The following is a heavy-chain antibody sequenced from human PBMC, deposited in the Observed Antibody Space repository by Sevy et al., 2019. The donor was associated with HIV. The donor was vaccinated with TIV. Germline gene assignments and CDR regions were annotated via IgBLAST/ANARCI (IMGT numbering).Heavy chain of an antibody. Sequence: ASVKVSCKASGYTFTNYRIYWVRQAPGQGLEWMGWISPFNGDTNYVQKLQDRVTMITDTSTSTAYMELRSLRSDDTAVYYCARAYCSGGSCYSLAYWGQGTLVTVSS. CDR1: GYTFTNYR. D-gene: IGHD2-15*01. V-gene: IGHV1-18*01. J-gene: IGHJ4*02. CDR2: ISPFNGDT. CDR3: ARAYCSGGSCYSLAY.